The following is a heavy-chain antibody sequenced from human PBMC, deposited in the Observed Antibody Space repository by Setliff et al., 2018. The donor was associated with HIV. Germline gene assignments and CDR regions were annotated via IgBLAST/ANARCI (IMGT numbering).Heavy chain of an antibody. D-gene: IGHD1-26*01. J-gene: IGHJ3*02. V-gene: IGHV1-69*10. CDR3: ARFRGGSYFDAFDI. CDR1: GGTVIGGTVMSYG. CDR2: IITMLGTV. Sequence: SVKVSCKTSGGTVIGGTVMSYGISWVRQAPGQGLEWMGGIITMLGTVNYAQRFQGRVTITADKSTSTAYMELKSLRSDDTAVYYCARFRGGSYFDAFDIWGQGTMVTVSS.